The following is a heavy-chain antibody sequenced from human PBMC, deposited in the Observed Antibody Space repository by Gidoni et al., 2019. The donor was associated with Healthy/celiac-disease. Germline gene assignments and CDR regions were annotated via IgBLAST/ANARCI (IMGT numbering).Heavy chain of an antibody. V-gene: IGHV1-69*01. D-gene: IGHD2-15*01. Sequence: QVQLVQSGAEVKKPGSSVKVSCKASGGTFSSYAISWVRQAPGQGLEWMGGIIPIFGTANYAQKFQGRVTITADESTSTAYMELSSLRSEDTAVYSCAREIRYIVVVVAATHYYYGMDVWGQGTTVTVSS. CDR1: GGTFSSYA. CDR3: AREIRYIVVVVAATHYYYGMDV. CDR2: IIPIFGTA. J-gene: IGHJ6*02.